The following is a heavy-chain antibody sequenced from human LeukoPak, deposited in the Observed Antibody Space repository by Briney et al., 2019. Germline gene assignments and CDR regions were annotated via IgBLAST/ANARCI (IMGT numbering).Heavy chain of an antibody. CDR3: ARGSVITMIVVASNWFDP. CDR2: INHSGST. CDR1: GGSFSGYY. Sequence: PSETLSLTCAVYGGSFSGYYWSWIRQPPGKGLEWIGEINHSGSTNYNPSLKSRVTISVDTSKNQFSLKLSSVTAADTAVYYCARGSVITMIVVASNWFDPWGQGTLVTVSS. V-gene: IGHV4-34*01. D-gene: IGHD3-22*01. J-gene: IGHJ5*02.